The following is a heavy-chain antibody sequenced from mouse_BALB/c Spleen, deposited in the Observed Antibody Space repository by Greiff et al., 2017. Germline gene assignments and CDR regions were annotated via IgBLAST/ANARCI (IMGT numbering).Heavy chain of an antibody. D-gene: IGHD2-2*01. J-gene: IGHJ3*01. CDR1: GFSLTSYG. CDR3: ARNYYYGYDRVFAY. CDR2: IWSGGST. V-gene: IGHV2-4-1*01. Sequence: VQLQESGPGLVQPSQSLSITCTVSGFSLTSYGVHWVRQSPGKGLEWLGVIWSGGSTDYNAAFISRLSISKDNSKSQVFFKMNSLQADDTAIYYCARNYYYGYDRVFAYWGQGTLVTVSA.